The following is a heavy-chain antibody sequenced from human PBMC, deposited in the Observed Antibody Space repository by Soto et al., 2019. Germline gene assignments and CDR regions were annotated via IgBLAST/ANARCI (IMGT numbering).Heavy chain of an antibody. Sequence: GGSLRPSCAASGLTLSSWAMRWVRQAPGKGLEWVSDIIDSGGSTYYADSVKGRFTISRDNYMSTLYLQMNSLRAEDTVLYYCAKGRSYYYYYGVDVRDQGATVAVSS. CDR1: GLTLSSWA. CDR3: AKGRSYYYYYGVDV. CDR2: IIDSGGST. V-gene: IGHV3-23*01. J-gene: IGHJ6*02.